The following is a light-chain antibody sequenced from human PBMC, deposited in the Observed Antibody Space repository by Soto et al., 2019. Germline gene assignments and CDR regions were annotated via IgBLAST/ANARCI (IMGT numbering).Light chain of an antibody. CDR2: LGS. CDR1: QSLLHSNGYNY. V-gene: IGKV2-28*01. Sequence: DIVMTQSPLSLPVTPGEPASISCRSSQSLLHSNGYNYLDWNLQKPGQSPKLLIYLGSNRASGVPDRFSGGGSATDFTLKISRVEAEDVGVYYCMQALQIQWPFGQGTKVEIK. J-gene: IGKJ1*01. CDR3: MQALQIQWP.